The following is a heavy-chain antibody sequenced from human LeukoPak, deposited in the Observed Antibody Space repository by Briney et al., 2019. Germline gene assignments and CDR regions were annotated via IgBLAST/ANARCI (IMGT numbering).Heavy chain of an antibody. Sequence: GGSLRLSFAASGFTFSSYSMNWVRQAPGKGLEWVSAISGSDGSTYYADSVKGRFTISRDNSKNTLYLQMNSLRAEDTAVYYCAKIRGSSSYDAFDIWGQGTMVTVSS. CDR2: ISGSDGST. J-gene: IGHJ3*02. CDR3: AKIRGSSSYDAFDI. V-gene: IGHV3-23*01. CDR1: GFTFSSYS. D-gene: IGHD6-6*01.